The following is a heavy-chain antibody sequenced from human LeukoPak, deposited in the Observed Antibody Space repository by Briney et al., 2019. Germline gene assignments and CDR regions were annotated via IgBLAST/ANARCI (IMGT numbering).Heavy chain of an antibody. CDR1: GYTLTADY. Sequence: ASVKVSCKVSGYTLTADYMHWVRQAPGPRVEWMGWINPNSGGTNYAQKVQGRVTMTRDTSINTAYMDLSRLNSDDTAVYYCAKGPKYYDSSGYRLEYWGQGTLVTASS. CDR2: INPNSGGT. V-gene: IGHV1-2*02. CDR3: AKGPKYYDSSGYRLEY. J-gene: IGHJ4*02. D-gene: IGHD3-22*01.